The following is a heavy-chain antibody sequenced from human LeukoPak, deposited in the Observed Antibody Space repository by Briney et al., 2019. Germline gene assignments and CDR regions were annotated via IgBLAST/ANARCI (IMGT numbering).Heavy chain of an antibody. CDR1: GFTFSSYA. D-gene: IGHD3-22*01. CDR2: ISYDGSNK. J-gene: IGHJ4*02. CDR3: ARDSVVITSFDY. V-gene: IGHV3-30-3*01. Sequence: GGSLRLSCAASGFTFSSYAMHWVRQAPGKGLEWVAVISYDGSNKYYADSVKGRFTISRDNSKNTLYLQMNSLRAEDTAVYYCARDSVVITSFDYWGQGTLVTVSS.